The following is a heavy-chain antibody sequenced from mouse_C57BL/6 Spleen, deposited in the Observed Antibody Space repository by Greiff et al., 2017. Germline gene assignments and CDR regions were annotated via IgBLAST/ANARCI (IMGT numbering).Heavy chain of an antibody. J-gene: IGHJ2*01. Sequence: QVQLQQSGAELVKPGASVKISCKASGYAFSSYWMNWVKQRPGKGLEWIGQIYPGDGDTNYNGKFKGKATLTADKSSSTAYMQLSSLTSEDAAVYFCAGDYYSSSPTLDFGYWGQGTTLTVAS. CDR1: GYAFSSYW. CDR3: AGDYYSSSPTLDFGY. V-gene: IGHV1-80*01. D-gene: IGHD1-1*01. CDR2: IYPGDGDT.